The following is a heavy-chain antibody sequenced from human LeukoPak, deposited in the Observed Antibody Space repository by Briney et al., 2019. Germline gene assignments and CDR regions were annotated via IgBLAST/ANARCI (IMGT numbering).Heavy chain of an antibody. CDR2: IYWDDDR. Sequence: SGPTLVNPTQTLTLTCTFSGFSLNTRGVGVGWIRQPPGRALEWLALIYWDDDRRYSPSLKSRLTITKDTSKNQVVLTMTNMGPVDTATYFCAHRKHYYDSSVFDNWGQGTLVTVSS. J-gene: IGHJ4*02. CDR3: AHRKHYYDSSVFDN. D-gene: IGHD3-22*01. V-gene: IGHV2-5*02. CDR1: GFSLNTRGVG.